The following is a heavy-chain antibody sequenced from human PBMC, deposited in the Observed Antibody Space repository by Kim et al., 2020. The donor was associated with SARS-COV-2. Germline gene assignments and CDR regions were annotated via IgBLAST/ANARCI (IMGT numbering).Heavy chain of an antibody. J-gene: IGHJ4*02. V-gene: IGHV3-23*01. CDR3: AIVASKLRFLNFEY. D-gene: IGHD3-3*01. Sequence: YADAGKDRFTISRDNAKNTLYPQLNSLRAEDTAVYYCAIVASKLRFLNFEYWGQGTLVTVSP.